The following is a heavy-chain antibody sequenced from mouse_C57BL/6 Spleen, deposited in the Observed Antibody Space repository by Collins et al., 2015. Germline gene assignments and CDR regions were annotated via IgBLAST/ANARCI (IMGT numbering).Heavy chain of an antibody. Sequence: QVQLQQPEAELVKPGASVKLSCKASGYTFTSYWMHWVKQRPGQGLEWIGMIHPNSGSTNYNEKFKSKATLTVDKSSSTAYMQLSSLTSEDSAVYYCARGTTVPLYAMDYWGQGTSVTVSS. J-gene: IGHJ4*01. D-gene: IGHD1-1*01. CDR2: IHPNSGST. CDR3: ARGTTVPLYAMDY. CDR1: GYTFTSYW. V-gene: IGHV1-64*01.